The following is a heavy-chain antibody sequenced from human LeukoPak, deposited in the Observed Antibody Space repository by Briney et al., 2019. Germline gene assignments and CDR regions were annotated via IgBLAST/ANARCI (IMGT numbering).Heavy chain of an antibody. CDR3: AELGITMIGGV. CDR2: INWNGDTI. V-gene: IGHV3-20*04. J-gene: IGHJ6*04. Sequence: GGSLRLSCAASGFTFDDYGMTWVRQAPGKGLEWVSGINWNGDTIGYAGSVKGRFTISRDNAKNSLYLQMNSLRAEDTAVYYCAELGITMIGGVWGKGTTVTISS. D-gene: IGHD3-10*02. CDR1: GFTFDDYG.